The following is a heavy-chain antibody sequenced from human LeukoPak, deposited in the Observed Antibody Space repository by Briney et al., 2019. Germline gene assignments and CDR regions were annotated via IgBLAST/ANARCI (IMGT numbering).Heavy chain of an antibody. D-gene: IGHD5-12*01. V-gene: IGHV5-51*01. CDR2: IYPGDADT. Sequence: RGEALKISCKGSGYSFTNYWIGWVRQMPGKGLEWMGIIYPGDADTRYSPSFQGQVTISADKSVSTAYLQWSSLEASDSAMYYCARRDSGYEFFDYWGQGTLVTVSS. CDR1: GYSFTNYW. J-gene: IGHJ4*02. CDR3: ARRDSGYEFFDY.